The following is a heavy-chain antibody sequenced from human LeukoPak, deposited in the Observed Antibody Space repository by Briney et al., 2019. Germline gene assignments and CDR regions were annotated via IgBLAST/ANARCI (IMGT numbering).Heavy chain of an antibody. Sequence: ASVKVSCKASGGTFSSYAISWVRQAPGQGLEWMGRIIPILGIANYAQKFQGRVTITADKSTSTAYMELSSLRSEDTAVYYCAAVGSGSSNQDSFDWFDPWGQGTLVTVSS. CDR2: IIPILGIA. J-gene: IGHJ5*02. V-gene: IGHV1-69*04. CDR3: AAVGSGSSNQDSFDWFDP. CDR1: GGTFSSYA. D-gene: IGHD3-10*01.